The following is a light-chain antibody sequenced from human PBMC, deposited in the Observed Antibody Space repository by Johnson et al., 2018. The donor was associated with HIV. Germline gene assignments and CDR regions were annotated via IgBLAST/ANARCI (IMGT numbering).Light chain of an antibody. V-gene: IGLV1-51*01. Sequence: QAVLTQPPSVSAAPGQKVTISCSRSSSNIGNNYVSWYQQLPGTAPKLLIYDNNKRPSGIPDRFSGSQSGTSATLGITGLQTGDEADYYCGTWDSSLSGGVFGTGTKVTVL. CDR2: DNN. J-gene: IGLJ1*01. CDR1: SSNIGNNY. CDR3: GTWDSSLSGGV.